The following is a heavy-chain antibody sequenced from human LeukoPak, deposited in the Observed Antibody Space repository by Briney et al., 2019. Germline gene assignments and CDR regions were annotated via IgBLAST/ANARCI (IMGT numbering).Heavy chain of an antibody. CDR2: INSDGSST. V-gene: IGHV3-74*01. CDR1: GFTFSNYW. D-gene: IGHD1-26*01. Sequence: GGSLRLSCAASGFTFSNYWMHWVRQVTGKGLVWVSRINSDGSSTNYADFVKGRFTISRDNAKNTLYLQMNSLRAEDTAVYYCAREVPWDEDFQHWGQGTLVTVSS. J-gene: IGHJ1*01. CDR3: AREVPWDEDFQH.